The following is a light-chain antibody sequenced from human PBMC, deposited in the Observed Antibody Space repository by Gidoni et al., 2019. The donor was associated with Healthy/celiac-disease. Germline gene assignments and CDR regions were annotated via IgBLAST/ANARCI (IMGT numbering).Light chain of an antibody. CDR2: DAA. J-gene: IGKJ4*01. Sequence: DIVLTHSPATLSLSPGERATLSCRASQSVSSYLAWYQQKPGQAPRLLIYDAANRATGIPDSFSGSGSGTDLNLTISSIEPEDFAVYYCQQRSNWTPLTFXGXTKVEIK. CDR1: QSVSSY. CDR3: QQRSNWTPLT. V-gene: IGKV3-11*01.